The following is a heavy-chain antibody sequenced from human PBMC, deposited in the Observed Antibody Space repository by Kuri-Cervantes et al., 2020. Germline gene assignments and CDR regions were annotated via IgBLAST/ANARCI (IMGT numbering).Heavy chain of an antibody. CDR3: ARGYYDILRGTSTNRPYYYYGMDA. CDR2: IYYSGST. J-gene: IGHJ6*02. Sequence: GSLRLSCTVSGGSISSYYWSWIRQPPGKGLEWIGYIYYSGSTYYNPSLKSRVTISVDTSKNQFSLKLSSVTAADTAVYYCARGYYDILRGTSTNRPYYYYGMDAWGQGTTVTVSS. CDR1: GGSISSYY. V-gene: IGHV4-59*01. D-gene: IGHD3-9*01.